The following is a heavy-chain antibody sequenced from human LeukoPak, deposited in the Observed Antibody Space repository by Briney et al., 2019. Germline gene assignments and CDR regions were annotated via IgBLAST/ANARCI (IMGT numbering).Heavy chain of an antibody. CDR3: AASYYDSSGYLYFDY. V-gene: IGHV1-58*01. D-gene: IGHD3-22*01. CDR1: GFTFTSST. J-gene: IGHJ4*02. CDR2: IVVGSGNT. Sequence: TSVKVSSKPSGFTFTSSTVQWVRHAREQRLESIAWIVVGSGNTNYAQKFQERVTITRDMSTSTAYMELSSLRSEDTAVYYCAASYYDSSGYLYFDYWGQGTLVTVSS.